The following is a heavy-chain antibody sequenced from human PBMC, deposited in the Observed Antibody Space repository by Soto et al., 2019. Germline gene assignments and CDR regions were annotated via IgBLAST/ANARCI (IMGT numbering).Heavy chain of an antibody. CDR2: FDPEDGET. D-gene: IGHD3-9*01. Sequence: ASVKVSCKISGYSLTELSMHWVRQAPGKGLEWMGGFDPEDGETIYAQKFQGRVTMTEDTSTDTAYMELSSLRSEDTAVYYCATGYFDSANYWGQGTLVTVSS. J-gene: IGHJ4*02. V-gene: IGHV1-24*01. CDR1: GYSLTELS. CDR3: ATGYFDSANY.